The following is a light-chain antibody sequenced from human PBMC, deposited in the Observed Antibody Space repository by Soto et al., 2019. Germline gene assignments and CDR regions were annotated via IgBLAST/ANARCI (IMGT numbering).Light chain of an antibody. Sequence: EIVMTQAPATLSVYPGERATLSCRASQSVSSNLAWYQQKPGWAPRLLIYGASTRATGIPARFSGSGSGTEFTLTISSLQSEDFAVYYCQQYNNWPRTFGQGTKVDIK. V-gene: IGKV3-15*01. J-gene: IGKJ1*01. CDR3: QQYNNWPRT. CDR1: QSVSSN. CDR2: GAS.